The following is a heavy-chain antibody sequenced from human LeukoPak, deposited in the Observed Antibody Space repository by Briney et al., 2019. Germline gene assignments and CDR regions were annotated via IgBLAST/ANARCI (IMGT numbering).Heavy chain of an antibody. CDR3: ATVPRIPAVGNTECVRH. D-gene: IGHD6-13*01. J-gene: IGHJ1*01. V-gene: IGHV5-51*01. Sequence: GASPQISCMCSGSIFTSYWIGWGRPLSGKGLEWMGIINPGDSDTRYSPSFQGQVTISVDKSISTAYLQWSSLEAPDTAMYFCATVPRIPAVGNTECVRHWGQGSMVSVSS. CDR1: GSIFTSYW. CDR2: INPGDSDT.